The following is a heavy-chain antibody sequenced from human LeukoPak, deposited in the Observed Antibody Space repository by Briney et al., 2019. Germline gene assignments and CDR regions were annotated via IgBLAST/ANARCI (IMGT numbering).Heavy chain of an antibody. V-gene: IGHV3-23*01. J-gene: IGHJ4*02. CDR2: ISGSGANT. CDR3: LATDNTGRTTPFDY. CDR1: GFTFSSNP. D-gene: IGHD2-8*02. Sequence: GGSLRLSCAGSGFTFSSNPLSWVRQAPGKGLEWVSAISGSGANTYYGDSVRGRFTISRDNSKNTLYLHINSLKTEDTAVYYCLATDNTGRTTPFDYWGQGTLVTVSS.